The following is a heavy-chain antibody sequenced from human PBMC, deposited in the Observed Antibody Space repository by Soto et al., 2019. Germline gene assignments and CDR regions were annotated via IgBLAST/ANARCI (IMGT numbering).Heavy chain of an antibody. J-gene: IGHJ4*02. CDR3: ARGGSYFDY. CDR2: ITGSGNTI. Sequence: EVQLVESGGGLVQPGGSLRLSCAASGFTFSSYEMNWVRQAPGKGLEWVSYITGSGNTIYYADSVKGRFTISRDNAENSMYLQMNSLRAEDTAVYYCARGGSYFDYWGQGTLVTVSS. V-gene: IGHV3-48*03. CDR1: GFTFSSYE. D-gene: IGHD1-26*01.